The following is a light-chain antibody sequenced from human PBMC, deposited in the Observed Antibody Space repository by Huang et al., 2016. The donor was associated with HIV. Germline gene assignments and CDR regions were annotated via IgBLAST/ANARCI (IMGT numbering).Light chain of an antibody. CDR1: QKVTIW. CDR3: QQYSRSAT. CDR2: KAS. V-gene: IGKV1-5*03. J-gene: IGKJ2*01. Sequence: DIQMTQSPSTLSAAVGDRVTITCRASQKVTIWLAWFQQKPGKAPKLLIYKASTLESGVPSRFSGSGSGTEFTLTIDSLQPDDVATYYCQQYSRSATFGQGTKLEIK.